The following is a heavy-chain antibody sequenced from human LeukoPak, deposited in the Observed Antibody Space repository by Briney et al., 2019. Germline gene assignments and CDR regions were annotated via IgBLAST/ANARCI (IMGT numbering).Heavy chain of an antibody. CDR2: ISGNNDNT. V-gene: IGHV1-18*01. CDR1: GYTFSSYG. D-gene: IGHD3-16*01. J-gene: IGHJ4*02. Sequence: ASVKVSCKASGYTFSSYGISWVRQAPGQGLEWMGRISGNNDNTNYAQRFQGRVTMTTETSTTTAYMELRSLIANDTAVYYCARDWGSTEAITDYWGPGTLVTVSS. CDR3: ARDWGSTEAITDY.